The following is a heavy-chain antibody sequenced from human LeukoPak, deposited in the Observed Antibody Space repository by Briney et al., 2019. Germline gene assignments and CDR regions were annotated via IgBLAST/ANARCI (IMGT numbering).Heavy chain of an antibody. V-gene: IGHV3-13*01. CDR2: IDTAGDT. Sequence: PGGSLRLSCAASGFTFSDHDMHWVRQAPGKGLEWVSGIDTAGDTYYPGSVKGPFTIPREEAKNSLYLQMNNLRPGDTAVYYCARALEGNDRPLDSWGQGTLVSVSS. J-gene: IGHJ4*02. CDR3: ARALEGNDRPLDS. D-gene: IGHD3-16*02. CDR1: GFTFSDHD.